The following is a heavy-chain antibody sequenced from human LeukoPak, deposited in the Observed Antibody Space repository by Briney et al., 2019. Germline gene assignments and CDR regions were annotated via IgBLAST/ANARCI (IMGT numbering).Heavy chain of an antibody. CDR1: GFTFDDYA. CDR2: ISWNSGSI. V-gene: IGHV3-9*01. Sequence: GRSLRLSCAASGFTFDDYAMHWVRQAPGKGLEWVSGISWNSGSIGYADSVKGRFTTSRDNAKNSLYLQMNSLRAEDTALYYCAKDIEGYYYYGMDVWGQGTTVTVSS. CDR3: AKDIEGYYYYGMDV. J-gene: IGHJ6*02. D-gene: IGHD2/OR15-2a*01.